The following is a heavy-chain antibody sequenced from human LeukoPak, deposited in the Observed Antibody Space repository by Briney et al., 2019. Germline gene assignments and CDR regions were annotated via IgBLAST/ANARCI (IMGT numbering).Heavy chain of an antibody. J-gene: IGHJ4*02. CDR2: ISYDGSNK. V-gene: IGHV3-30*18. D-gene: IGHD5-18*01. CDR3: AKGPGYSYGYNPDY. CDR1: GFTFSSYG. Sequence: PGRSLRLSCAASGFTFSSYGMHWVRQAPGKGLEWVAVISYDGSNKYYADSVKGRFTISRDNSKNTLYLQMNSLRAEDTAVYYCAKGPGYSYGYNPDYWGQGTLVTVSS.